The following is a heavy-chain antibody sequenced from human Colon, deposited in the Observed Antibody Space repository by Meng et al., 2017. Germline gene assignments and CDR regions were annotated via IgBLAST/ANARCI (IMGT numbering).Heavy chain of an antibody. V-gene: IGHV4-30-4*02. Sequence: QLQLQEAGPRLGKPSDTLSLTCTVYGDSIRSSGYYGGWTRQPPGKGLEWIGYIYYSGSTYYNPSLKSRVTISVDTSKNQFSLKLSSVTAADTAVYYCARCTEGAFDIWGQGTMVTVSS. CDR2: IYYSGST. CDR1: GDSIRSSGYY. CDR3: ARCTEGAFDI. J-gene: IGHJ3*02. D-gene: IGHD2-2*01.